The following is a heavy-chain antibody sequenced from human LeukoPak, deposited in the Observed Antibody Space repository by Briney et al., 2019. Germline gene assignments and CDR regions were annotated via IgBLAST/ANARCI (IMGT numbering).Heavy chain of an antibody. Sequence: SVKVSCKASGGTFSNDAFNWVRQAPGQGLEWMGGIIPSFNSVKYARKFQGRVAITADESTSTVYMEVASLRSEDTAVYYCARADRYYYDSSGPLGPWGQGTLVTVSS. CDR3: ARADRYYYDSSGPLGP. CDR2: IIPSFNSV. J-gene: IGHJ5*02. D-gene: IGHD3-22*01. CDR1: GGTFSNDA. V-gene: IGHV1-69*13.